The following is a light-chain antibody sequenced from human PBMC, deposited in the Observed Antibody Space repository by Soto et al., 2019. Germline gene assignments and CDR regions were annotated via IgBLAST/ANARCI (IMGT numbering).Light chain of an antibody. CDR2: AAS. J-gene: IGKJ4*01. Sequence: IQLTQSPSSLSASVGDRVTITCRASQDSSSSLACYQQKPGKAPKLLIYAASILQSGVPSSCSGSGFGTNFTLTISSLQAEEFARYFCQHRRSDPSTFGGGTQVEIK. CDR3: QHRRSDPST. CDR1: QDSSSS. V-gene: IGKV1-9*01.